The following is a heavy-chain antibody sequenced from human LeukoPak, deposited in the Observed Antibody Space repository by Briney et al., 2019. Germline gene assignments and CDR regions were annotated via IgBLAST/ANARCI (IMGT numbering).Heavy chain of an antibody. Sequence: GGSLRLSCAASGFTFSSYAMHWVRQAPGKGLEWVAVISYDGSNKYYADSVKGRFTISRDNSKNTLYLQMNSLRAEDTAVYYCAREWGPGTKYFDYWGQGTLVTVSS. D-gene: IGHD1-1*01. CDR2: ISYDGSNK. CDR1: GFTFSSYA. CDR3: AREWGPGTKYFDY. J-gene: IGHJ4*02. V-gene: IGHV3-30-3*01.